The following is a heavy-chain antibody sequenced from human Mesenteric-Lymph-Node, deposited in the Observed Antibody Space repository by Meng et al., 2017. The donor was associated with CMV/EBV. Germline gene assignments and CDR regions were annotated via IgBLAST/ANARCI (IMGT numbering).Heavy chain of an antibody. D-gene: IGHD6-19*01. J-gene: IGHJ5*02. V-gene: IGHV3-20*04. Sequence: GESLKISCAASGFIFGDYAMHWVRQGTGKGLEWVSGINWNGGDTEYVDSVKGRFTISRDNAKNSLYLQMNSLRAEDTAVYYCARTGKPLRGAVAGTGGWFDPWGQGTLVTVSS. CDR1: GFIFGDYA. CDR2: INWNGGDT. CDR3: ARTGKPLRGAVAGTGGWFDP.